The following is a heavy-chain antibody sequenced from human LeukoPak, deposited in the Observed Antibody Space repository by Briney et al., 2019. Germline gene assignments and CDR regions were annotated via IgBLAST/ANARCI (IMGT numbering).Heavy chain of an antibody. CDR3: ARHGALGHCSGGSCYGKEYYFDY. Sequence: PSETLSLTCTVSGGSISSSSYYWGWIRQPPGKGLEWIGSIYYSGSTYYNPSLKSRVTISVDTSKNQFSLKLSSVTAADTAVYDCARHGALGHCSGGSCYGKEYYFDYWGQGTLVTVSS. CDR1: GGSISSSSYY. CDR2: IYYSGST. J-gene: IGHJ4*02. D-gene: IGHD2-15*01. V-gene: IGHV4-39*01.